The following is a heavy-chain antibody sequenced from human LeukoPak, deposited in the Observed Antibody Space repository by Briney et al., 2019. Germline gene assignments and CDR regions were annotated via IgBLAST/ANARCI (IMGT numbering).Heavy chain of an antibody. V-gene: IGHV1-18*01. CDR1: GYTFTSYG. CDR2: LSAYNGNT. CDR3: ARGYYDSSGYYPRYYYYMDV. D-gene: IGHD3-22*01. J-gene: IGHJ6*03. Sequence: GASVKVSCKASGYTFTSYGISWVRQAPGQGLEWMGWLSAYNGNTNYAQKLQGRVTMTTDTSTSTAYMELRSLRSDDTAVYYCARGYYDSSGYYPRYYYYMDVWGKGTTVTVSS.